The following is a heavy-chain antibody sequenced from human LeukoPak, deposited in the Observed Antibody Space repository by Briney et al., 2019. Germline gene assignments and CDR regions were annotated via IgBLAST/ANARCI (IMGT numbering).Heavy chain of an antibody. D-gene: IGHD6-19*01. CDR3: ARRLRIAVVGTPWFAP. CDR2: INHSGVT. V-gene: IGHV4-34*01. Sequence: SETLSLTCAVYNGSISGYYWSWIRQPPGKGLEWIGEINHSGVTNCNPSLKSRVSISGDTAKNQFSLKLTSVTAADTAVYYCARRLRIAVVGTPWFAPWGQGTLFTVSS. CDR1: NGSISGYY. J-gene: IGHJ5*02.